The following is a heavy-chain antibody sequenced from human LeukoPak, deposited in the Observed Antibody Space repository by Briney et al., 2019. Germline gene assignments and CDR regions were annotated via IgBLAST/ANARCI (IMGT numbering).Heavy chain of an antibody. Sequence: GGSLRLSCAASGFTFSSYWMHWVRQAPGKGLVWVSRINSDGSSTSYADSVKGRFTISRDNAKNTLYLQMNSLRAEDTAVYYCARAQYVLLWYGDWYFDLWGRDTLVTVSS. V-gene: IGHV3-74*01. CDR3: ARAQYVLLWYGDWYFDL. J-gene: IGHJ2*01. CDR2: INSDGSST. CDR1: GFTFSSYW. D-gene: IGHD3-10*01.